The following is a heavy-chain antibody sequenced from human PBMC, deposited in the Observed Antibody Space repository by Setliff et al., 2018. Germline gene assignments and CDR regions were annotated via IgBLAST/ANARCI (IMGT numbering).Heavy chain of an antibody. CDR3: ARDVPFWSGYYTGYYYYYGMDV. CDR1: GGTFSSYA. J-gene: IGHJ6*02. V-gene: IGHV1-8*02. Sequence: ASVKVSCKASGGTFSSYAISWVRQAPGQGLEWMGWMNPNSGNTGYAQKFQGRVTMTRNTSISTAYMELSSLRSEDTAVYYCARDVPFWSGYYTGYYYYYGMDVWGQGTTVTVSS. CDR2: MNPNSGNT. D-gene: IGHD3-3*01.